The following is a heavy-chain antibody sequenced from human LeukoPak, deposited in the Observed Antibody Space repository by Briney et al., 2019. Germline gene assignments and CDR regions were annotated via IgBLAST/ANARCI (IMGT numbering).Heavy chain of an antibody. CDR2: IWYDGSNK. CDR1: GFTFSSYG. J-gene: IGHJ3*01. Sequence: GGSPRLSCAASGFTFSSYGMHWVRQAPGKGLEWVAVIWYDGSNKYYADSVEGRFTISRDNSKNTLCLQMNSLRAEDTAVYYWWSGFSVTGFREGFCNWGQGTMVTVSS. CDR3: WSGFSVTGFREGFCN. D-gene: IGHD3-3*01. V-gene: IGHV3-33*01.